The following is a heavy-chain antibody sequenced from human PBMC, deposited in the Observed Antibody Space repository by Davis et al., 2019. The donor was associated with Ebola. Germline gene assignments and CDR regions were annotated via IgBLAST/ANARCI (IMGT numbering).Heavy chain of an antibody. V-gene: IGHV3-30*18. J-gene: IGHJ4*02. CDR2: ISSDGSNK. CDR3: AKGLTIAAAGTVDY. CDR1: GFNFHNYA. Sequence: GESLKISCTASGFNFHNYAMHWVRQAPGKGLEWVAVISSDGSNKNDADSAKGRFTISRENSKNTLYMEMSSLRAEATAVYYCAKGLTIAAAGTVDYWGQGTLVTVSS. D-gene: IGHD6-13*01.